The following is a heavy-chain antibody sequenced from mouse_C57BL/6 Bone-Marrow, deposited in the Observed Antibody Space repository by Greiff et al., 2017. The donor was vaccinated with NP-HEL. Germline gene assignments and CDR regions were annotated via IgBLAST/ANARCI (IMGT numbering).Heavy chain of an antibody. Sequence: EVKVVESGAELVRPGASVKLSCTASGFNIKDDYMHWVKQRPEQGLEWIGWIDPENGDTEYASKFQGKATITADTSSNTAYLQLSSLTSEDTAVYYCTSYLLWSYWGQGTTLTVSS. CDR1: GFNIKDDY. CDR3: TSYLLWSY. D-gene: IGHD2-1*01. J-gene: IGHJ2*01. CDR2: IDPENGDT. V-gene: IGHV14-4*01.